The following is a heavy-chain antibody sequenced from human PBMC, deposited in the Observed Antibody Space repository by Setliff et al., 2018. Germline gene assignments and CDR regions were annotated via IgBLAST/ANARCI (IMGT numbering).Heavy chain of an antibody. CDR1: GGSISNYY. D-gene: IGHD1-26*01. CDR2: IYTSGST. Sequence: SETLSLTCTVSGGSISNYYWSWIRQPAGKGLEWIGRIYTSGSTNYNPSLKSRVAMSVDTSKNQFSLKLSSVTAADTAVYYCARKGISALSGAFDMWGQGTMVTV. J-gene: IGHJ3*02. V-gene: IGHV4-4*07. CDR3: ARKGISALSGAFDM.